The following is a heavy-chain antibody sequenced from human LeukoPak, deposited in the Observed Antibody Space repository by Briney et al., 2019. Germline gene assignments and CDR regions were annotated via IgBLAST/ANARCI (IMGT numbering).Heavy chain of an antibody. CDR2: ISGSGGST. CDR1: GFTFSSYA. J-gene: IGHJ5*02. Sequence: GGSLRLSCAASGFTFSSYAMSWVRQAPGEGLEWVSAISGSGGSTYYADSVKGRFTISRDNSKNTLYLQMNSLRAEDTAVYYCAKDLVEYYYGSGSFDPWGQGTLVTVSS. V-gene: IGHV3-23*01. CDR3: AKDLVEYYYGSGSFDP. D-gene: IGHD3-10*01.